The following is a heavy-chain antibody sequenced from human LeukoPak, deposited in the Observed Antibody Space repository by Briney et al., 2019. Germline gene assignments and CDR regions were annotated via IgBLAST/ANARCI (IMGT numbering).Heavy chain of an antibody. CDR1: GFTFSNYW. CDR2: INGDGSST. J-gene: IGHJ5*02. CDR3: ARVTQKVTTLSWVARSGNNWFDP. V-gene: IGHV3-74*01. D-gene: IGHD4-17*01. Sequence: QPGGSLRLSCAASGFTFSNYWMHWVRQTPGKGLVWVSRINGDGSSTTYADSVKGRFTISRDNAKNTLYLQMNSLRAEDTAVYYCARVTQKVTTLSWVARSGNNWFDPWGQGTLVTVSS.